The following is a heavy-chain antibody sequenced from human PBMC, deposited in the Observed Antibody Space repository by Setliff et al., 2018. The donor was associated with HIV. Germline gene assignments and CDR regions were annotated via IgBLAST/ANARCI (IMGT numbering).Heavy chain of an antibody. D-gene: IGHD2-8*01. CDR2: IIPVFGPP. CDR3: STGPTRVSDGVADF. CDR1: GGTFSIFS. Sequence: SVKVSCKTSGGTFSIFSITWVRQAPGQGLAWMGGIIPVFGPPNYAAAVKDRFSFSRDNSKFMFYLQMDSLEIEDTAVYFCSTGPTRVSDGVADFWGPGTLVTVSS. J-gene: IGHJ4*02. V-gene: IGHV1-69*05.